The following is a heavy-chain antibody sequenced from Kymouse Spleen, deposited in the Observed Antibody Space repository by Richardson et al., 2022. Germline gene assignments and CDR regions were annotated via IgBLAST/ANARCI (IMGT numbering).Heavy chain of an antibody. CDR3: ARQNPGSGSYYPYWYFDL. D-gene: IGHD3-10*01. CDR1: GGSISSSSYY. V-gene: IGHV4-39*01. Sequence: QLQLQESGPGLVKPSETLSLTCTVSGGSISSSSYYWGWIRQPPGKGLEWIGSIYYSGSTYYNPSLKSRVTISVDTSKNQFSLKLSSVTAADTAVYYCARQNPGSGSYYPYWYFDLWGRGTLVTVSS. J-gene: IGHJ2*01. CDR2: IYYSGST.